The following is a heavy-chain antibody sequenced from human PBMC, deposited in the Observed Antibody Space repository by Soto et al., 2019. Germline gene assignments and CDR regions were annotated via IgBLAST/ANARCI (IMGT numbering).Heavy chain of an antibody. J-gene: IGHJ6*04. D-gene: IGHD3-22*01. CDR3: ARGDATKIVVTTYYAMDV. V-gene: IGHV1-69*12. CDR1: GGSLSNYG. CDR2: IIPVFGTP. Sequence: QVQLVQSGAEVKKPGSSVKVSCKASGGSLSNYGISWVRQAPGQGLEWMGAIIPVFGTPNYAQKFQDRVTITADESTTTVYMEVRSLTSEDTAVYYCARGDATKIVVTTYYAMDVWGKGTTVTVSS.